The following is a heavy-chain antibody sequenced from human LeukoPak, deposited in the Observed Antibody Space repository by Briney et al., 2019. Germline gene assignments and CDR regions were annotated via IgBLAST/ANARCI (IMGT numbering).Heavy chain of an antibody. CDR3: ARDGVDRDTAAAKIFDY. CDR2: ISSSGSTI. Sequence: PGGSLRLSCAASGFTFSSYEMNWVRQAPGKGLEWVSYISSSGSTIYYADSVKGRFTISRDNAKNSLYLQMNSLRAEDTAVYYCARDGVDRDTAAAKIFDYWGQGTLVTVSS. V-gene: IGHV3-48*03. D-gene: IGHD6-13*01. CDR1: GFTFSSYE. J-gene: IGHJ4*02.